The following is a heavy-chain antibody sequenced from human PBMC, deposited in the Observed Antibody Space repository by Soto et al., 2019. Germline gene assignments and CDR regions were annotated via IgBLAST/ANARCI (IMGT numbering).Heavy chain of an antibody. Sequence: QVQLQQWGAGLLKPSETLSLTCAVYGGSFSGYYWSWIRQPPGKGLEWIGEINHSGSTNYNPSLKSRVTISVDTSKNQFSLKLSSVIAAYTPVYYCARDRKNVPATASQRLGAFDIWGQGTMVTVSS. CDR3: ARDRKNVPATASQRLGAFDI. CDR1: GGSFSGYY. V-gene: IGHV4-34*01. J-gene: IGHJ3*02. D-gene: IGHD2-2*01. CDR2: INHSGST.